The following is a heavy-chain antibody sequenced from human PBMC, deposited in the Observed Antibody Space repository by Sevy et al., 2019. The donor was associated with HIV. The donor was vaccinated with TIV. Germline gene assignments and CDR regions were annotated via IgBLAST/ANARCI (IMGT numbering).Heavy chain of an antibody. CDR2: IFPNDSDT. D-gene: IGHD1-26*01. V-gene: IGHV5-51*01. J-gene: IGHJ6*02. CDR3: ARRGILLRGGDYFYYGLDV. CDR1: GYDFSTSW. Sequence: GESLKISCKGSGYDFSTSWIAWVRQMPGKGLELMGIIFPNDSDTRYSPSFQGQVTISADKSIRTSYLQWRSLKASDTAIYYCARRGILLRGGDYFYYGLDVWGQGTTVTVSS.